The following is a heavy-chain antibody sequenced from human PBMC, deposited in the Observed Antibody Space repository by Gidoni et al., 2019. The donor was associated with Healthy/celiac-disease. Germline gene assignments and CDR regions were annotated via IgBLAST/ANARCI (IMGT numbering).Heavy chain of an antibody. J-gene: IGHJ2*01. V-gene: IGHV3-23*01. CDR2: ISGSGGST. Sequence: EVQLLESGGGLVQPGGSLRLSCAASGFTFSSSAMSWVRQAPGTGLEWVSAISGSGGSTYYADSVKGRFTISRDNSKNTLYLQMNSLRAEDTAVYYCAKDKQGGDYGPPLWYFDLWGRGTLVTVSS. D-gene: IGHD4-17*01. CDR3: AKDKQGGDYGPPLWYFDL. CDR1: GFTFSSSA.